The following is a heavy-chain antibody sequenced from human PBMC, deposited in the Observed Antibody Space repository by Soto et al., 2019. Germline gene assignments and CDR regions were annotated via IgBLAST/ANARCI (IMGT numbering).Heavy chain of an antibody. J-gene: IGHJ6*02. V-gene: IGHV1-3*04. CDR2: INTGNGNT. CDR1: GYTFTSYA. D-gene: IGHD3-3*01. CDR3: ALPHYDFWSGYYMDV. Sequence: GASVKVSCKASGYTFTSYAMHWVRQAPGQRLEWMGWINTGNGNTKYSQKFQGRVTITEDTSTGTAYMELSSLRSEDTAVYYCALPHYDFWSGYYMDVWGQGTTVTVSS.